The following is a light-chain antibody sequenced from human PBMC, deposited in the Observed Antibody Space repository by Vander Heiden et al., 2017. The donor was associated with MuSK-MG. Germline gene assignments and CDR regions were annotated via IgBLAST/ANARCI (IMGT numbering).Light chain of an antibody. CDR1: QSVRSN. Sequence: EIVITQSPATLSVSPGERATLSCRASQSVRSNLAWYQQKPGQAPRLLIYGASTRATGIPARFSGSGSGTEFTLTISSLQSEDFAVYYCQQNNTWPRTFGQGTKVESK. V-gene: IGKV3-15*01. CDR2: GAS. J-gene: IGKJ1*01. CDR3: QQNNTWPRT.